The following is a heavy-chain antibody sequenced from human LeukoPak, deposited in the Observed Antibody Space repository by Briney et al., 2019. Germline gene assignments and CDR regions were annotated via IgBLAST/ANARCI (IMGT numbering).Heavy chain of an antibody. CDR3: ARESGNGYSSGWYPYYYYGMDV. J-gene: IGHJ6*02. Sequence: GGSLRLSCAASGFTFSSYGMHWVRQAPGKGLEWVAVIWYDGSNKYYADSVKGRFTISRDNSKNTLYLQMNSLRAEDTAVYYCARESGNGYSSGWYPYYYYGMDVWGQGTTVTVS. V-gene: IGHV3-33*01. CDR2: IWYDGSNK. CDR1: GFTFSSYG. D-gene: IGHD6-19*01.